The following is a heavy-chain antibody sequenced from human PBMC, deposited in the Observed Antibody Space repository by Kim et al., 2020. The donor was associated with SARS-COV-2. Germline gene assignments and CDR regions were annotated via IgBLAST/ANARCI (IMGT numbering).Heavy chain of an antibody. D-gene: IGHD4-17*01. CDR1: GFTFNDYW. CDR3: ARSYGDGWFDP. Sequence: GGSLRLSCAASGFTFNDYWMTWVRQAPGKGLEWVASIEQDGTEKKYVDSVKGRFTISRDNGKNSLYLQMKTLRVDDTALYYCARSYGDGWFDPWGQGTLVTVSS. CDR2: IEQDGTEK. V-gene: IGHV3-7*01. J-gene: IGHJ5*02.